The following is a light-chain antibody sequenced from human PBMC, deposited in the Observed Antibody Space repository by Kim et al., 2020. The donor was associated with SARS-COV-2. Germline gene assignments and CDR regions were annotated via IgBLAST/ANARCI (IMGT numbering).Light chain of an antibody. CDR3: NSRDSSVNPLI. Sequence: SSELTQDPVVSVALGQTVRITCHGDSLRSYYATWYQQRPGQAPVIVIYGNNRRPSGIPDRFSGSNSGNTASLTITGAQAEDEGDYYCNSRDSSVNPLIFG. CDR1: SLRSYY. J-gene: IGLJ2*01. V-gene: IGLV3-19*01. CDR2: GNN.